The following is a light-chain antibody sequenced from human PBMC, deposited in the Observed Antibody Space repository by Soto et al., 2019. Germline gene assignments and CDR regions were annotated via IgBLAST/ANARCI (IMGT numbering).Light chain of an antibody. CDR1: SSDVGGYNY. J-gene: IGLJ3*02. V-gene: IGLV2-14*01. CDR3: SSYTSSSIWV. CDR2: DVS. Sequence: QSALTQPASVSGSPGQSITISCTGTSSDVGGYNYVSWYQQHPGKAPKLMIYDVSNRPSGVSNRFSGSKSGNTASLTISGLQAEDEADYYCSSYTSSSIWVFGGGTK.